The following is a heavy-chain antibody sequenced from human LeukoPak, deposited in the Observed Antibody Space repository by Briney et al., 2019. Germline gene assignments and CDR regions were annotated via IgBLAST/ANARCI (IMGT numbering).Heavy chain of an antibody. CDR3: AKDTSSIVGATFGDY. J-gene: IGHJ4*02. CDR2: ISASGGST. V-gene: IGHV3-23*01. CDR1: GFTFSSSA. Sequence: GGSLRLSCAASGFTFSSSAMSWVRQVPGKGLEWVSGISASGGSTYYADSVRGRFTISRDNSKNTLYVQMNSLRDEDTAVYYCAKDTSSIVGATFGDYWGQGTLVTVSS. D-gene: IGHD1-26*01.